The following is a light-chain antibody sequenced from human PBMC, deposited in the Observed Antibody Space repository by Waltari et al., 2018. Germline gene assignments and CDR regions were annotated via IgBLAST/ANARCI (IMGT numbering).Light chain of an antibody. Sequence: EIVLTQSPGTLSLSPGERAILSCRASQSIRSSSLAWYQQKPGQAPRLVISGASSRATGIPDRCSGSGSGTDFTLTISRLEPEDFAVYYCQQYGSSFYTFGQGTKLEIK. CDR3: QQYGSSFYT. CDR2: GAS. V-gene: IGKV3-20*01. J-gene: IGKJ2*01. CDR1: QSIRSSS.